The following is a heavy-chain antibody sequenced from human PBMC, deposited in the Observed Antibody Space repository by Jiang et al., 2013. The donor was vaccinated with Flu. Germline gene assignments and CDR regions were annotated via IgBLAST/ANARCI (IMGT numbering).Heavy chain of an antibody. D-gene: IGHD3/OR15-3a*01. V-gene: IGHV5-51*01. CDR3: ARRHGGGLDLVDY. J-gene: IGHJ4*02. Sequence: VRQMPGKGLEWMGIIYPGDSDTRYSPSFQGQVTISADKSISTAYLQWSSLKASDTAMYYCARRHGGGLDLVDYWGQGTLVTVSS. CDR2: IYPGDSDT.